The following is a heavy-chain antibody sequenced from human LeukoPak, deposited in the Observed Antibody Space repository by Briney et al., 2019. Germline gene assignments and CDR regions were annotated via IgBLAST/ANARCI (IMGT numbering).Heavy chain of an antibody. V-gene: IGHV3-74*01. Sequence: GGSLRLSCAASGFTFSNYWMHWVRQAPGKGLVWVSRTNTDGSSTRYADSVKGRFTIARDNAKNTLYLQMNSLRAEDTAIYYCAKDMTGLRDYWGQGTLVTVPS. CDR3: AKDMTGLRDY. J-gene: IGHJ4*02. CDR1: GFTFSNYW. D-gene: IGHD3-16*01. CDR2: TNTDGSST.